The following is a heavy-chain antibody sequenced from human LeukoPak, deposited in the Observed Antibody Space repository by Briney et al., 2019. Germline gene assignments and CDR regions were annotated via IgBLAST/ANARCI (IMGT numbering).Heavy chain of an antibody. CDR3: SEGYFEPFDH. D-gene: IGHD2/OR15-2a*01. V-gene: IGHV4-59*02. CDR1: GASVRTSH. CDR2: LSYTGKT. J-gene: IGHJ4*02. Sequence: SETLSLTCVVSGASVRTSHWNWIRQLPGKGLEWIGCLSYTGKTDYNPSLTNRVTISFDTFENQVSPKQTSVTAADTAVYYCSEGYFEPFDHWGQGTLVTVSS.